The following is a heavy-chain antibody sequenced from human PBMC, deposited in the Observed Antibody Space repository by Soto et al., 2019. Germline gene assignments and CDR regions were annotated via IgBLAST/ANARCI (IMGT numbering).Heavy chain of an antibody. CDR3: AREELSSRMNDAFDI. CDR1: GYTFTGYY. D-gene: IGHD3-16*02. CDR2: INPNSGGT. J-gene: IGHJ3*02. V-gene: IGHV1-2*04. Sequence: ASVKVSCKACGYTFTGYYMHWVRQAPGQGLEWMGWINPNSGGTNYAQKFQGWVTMTRDTSISTAYMELSRLRSDDTAVYYCAREELSSRMNDAFDIWGQGTMVTVSS.